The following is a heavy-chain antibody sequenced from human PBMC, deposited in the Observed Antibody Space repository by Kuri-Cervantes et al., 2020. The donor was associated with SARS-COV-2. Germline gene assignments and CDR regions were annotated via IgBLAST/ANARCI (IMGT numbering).Heavy chain of an antibody. V-gene: IGHV4-59*12. D-gene: IGHD4-17*01. J-gene: IGHJ5*02. CDR3: ARGTTGRGENWFDP. CDR1: GGSISSYY. Sequence: SETLSLTCTVSGGSISSYYWSWIRQPPGKGLEWIGYIYYSGSTNYNPSLKSRVTITVDTSKNQFSLKLSSVTAADTAVYYCARGTTGRGENWFDPWGQGTLVTVSS. CDR2: IYYSGST.